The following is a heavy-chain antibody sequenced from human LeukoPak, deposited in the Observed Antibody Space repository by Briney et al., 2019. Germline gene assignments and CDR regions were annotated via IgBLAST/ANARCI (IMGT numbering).Heavy chain of an antibody. Sequence: PGGSLRLSCAASGFTFSSYSMGWVRQAPGKGLEWVSVINNFGGSTFYADSVKGRFTISRDNSKSTLYLQMNSLRAEDTAVYYCVRYWNDRYFDYWGRGTLVTVSS. V-gene: IGHV3-23*01. CDR1: GFTFSSYS. J-gene: IGHJ4*02. CDR3: VRYWNDRYFDY. CDR2: INNFGGST. D-gene: IGHD1-1*01.